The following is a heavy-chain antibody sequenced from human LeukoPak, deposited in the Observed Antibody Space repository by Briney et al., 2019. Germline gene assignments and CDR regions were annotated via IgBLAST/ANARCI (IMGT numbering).Heavy chain of an antibody. D-gene: IGHD3-22*01. CDR3: ARDSEFDSSGYSPPLQY. CDR1: GFTFSNYG. CDR2: IWYDGSDK. J-gene: IGHJ4*02. V-gene: IGHV3-33*01. Sequence: SGGSLRLSCAASGFTFSNYGVHWVRQAPGKGLEWVAVIWYDGSDKYYADPVKGRFTISRDNSKNTLYLQMNSLRAEDTAVYYCARDSEFDSSGYSPPLQYWGQGTLVTVSS.